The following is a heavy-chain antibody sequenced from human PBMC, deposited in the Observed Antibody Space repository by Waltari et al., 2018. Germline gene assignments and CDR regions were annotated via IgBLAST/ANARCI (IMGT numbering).Heavy chain of an antibody. D-gene: IGHD3-22*01. Sequence: EVQLVESGGGLVQPGGYLCLSCAASGFTFCNYEMNWVRQAPGKGLDWVSQISSSGNTINYAGSVKGRFTMSRDNAKNSLYLDMNSLRAEDTAVYYCARGSYTDYEVDYWGQGTLVTVSS. CDR3: ARGSYTDYEVDY. V-gene: IGHV3-48*03. J-gene: IGHJ4*02. CDR1: GFTFCNYE. CDR2: ISSSGNTI.